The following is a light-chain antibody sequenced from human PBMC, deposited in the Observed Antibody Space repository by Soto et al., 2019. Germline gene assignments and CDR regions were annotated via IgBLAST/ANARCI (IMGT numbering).Light chain of an antibody. CDR3: QQSFSPLWT. CDR2: AAS. J-gene: IGKJ1*01. CDR1: QSISNY. V-gene: IGKV1-39*01. Sequence: DIQMTQSPSSLSASVGDRVTITCRASQSISNYLNWYQQKPGKAPKLLIDAASSMQSGVPSRFSGSGSETDITLTISSLQPDDSATYYCQQSFSPLWTFGQGTKVEV.